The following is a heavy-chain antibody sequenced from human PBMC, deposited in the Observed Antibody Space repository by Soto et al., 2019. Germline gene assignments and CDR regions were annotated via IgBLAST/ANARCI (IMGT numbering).Heavy chain of an antibody. CDR2: ISNNGNDR. V-gene: IGHV3-21*02. J-gene: IGHJ4*02. D-gene: IGHD6-13*01. CDR3: TRSEIVAAGTGPFDY. Sequence: DVQLVESGGGLVKPGGSLRLSCATSGFIFSSYSMNWVRQAPGKGLEWVLSISNNGNDRNYADSVKGRFTISRDNAKDSLSVEMNSLRVEDTAVYYCTRSEIVAAGTGPFDYWGRGALVIVAS. CDR1: GFIFSSYS.